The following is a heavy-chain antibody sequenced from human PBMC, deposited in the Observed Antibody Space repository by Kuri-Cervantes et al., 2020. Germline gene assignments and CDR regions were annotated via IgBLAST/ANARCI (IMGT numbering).Heavy chain of an antibody. CDR3: ARSYSSGWYVL. Sequence: ESLKISCVVSGDSISSSNWWSWVRQSPTKGLEWIGEIYHSVSNNYNPSLKSRVTISVDTSKNQFSLKLSSVTAADTAVYYCARSYSSGWYVLWGQGILVTVSS. CDR1: GDSISSSNW. V-gene: IGHV4/OR15-8*01. J-gene: IGHJ4*02. CDR2: IYHSVSN. D-gene: IGHD6-19*01.